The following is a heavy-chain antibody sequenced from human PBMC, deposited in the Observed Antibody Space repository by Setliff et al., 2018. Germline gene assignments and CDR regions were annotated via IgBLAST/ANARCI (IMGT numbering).Heavy chain of an antibody. J-gene: IGHJ5*02. CDR3: AKDRVEVVVAAPQARFDP. D-gene: IGHD2-15*01. CDR2: ISAYNGNT. CDR1: GYTFNNYG. V-gene: IGHV1-18*01. Sequence: GASVKVSCKASGYTFNNYGISWVRQAPGQGLEWMGWISAYNGNTNYAQKFQGRVTMTTDTSTSTAYMELRSLRSDDTAVYYCAKDRVEVVVAAPQARFDPWGQGTLVTVS.